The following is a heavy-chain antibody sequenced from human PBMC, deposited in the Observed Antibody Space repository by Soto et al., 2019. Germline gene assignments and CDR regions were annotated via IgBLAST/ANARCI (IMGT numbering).Heavy chain of an antibody. D-gene: IGHD6-19*01. J-gene: IGHJ4*02. CDR2: TYYRSKWYN. CDR3: AHRDPYSSGCFDY. V-gene: IGHV6-1*01. CDR1: GDSVSGNSAA. Sequence: SQTLSLTCAISGDSVSGNSAAWNWIRQSPSRGLEWLGRTYYRSKWYNDYAVSVKSRITATPDTSKNQFSLHLNSVTPEDTAVYYCAHRDPYSSGCFDYWGQGTLVTVSS.